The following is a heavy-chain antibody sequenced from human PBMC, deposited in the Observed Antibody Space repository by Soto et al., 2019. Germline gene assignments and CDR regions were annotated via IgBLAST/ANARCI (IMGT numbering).Heavy chain of an antibody. Sequence: EVQLVESGGGLVQPGGSLRLSCAASGFTVSSNYMTWVRQAPGKGLEWVSVIHSGGSTYYADSVKGRVTISRDNSETTGSLQMNSLRAEVTAVYFGARDVVAARRAGGDYWGQGTLVTVSS. D-gene: IGHD6-6*01. CDR2: IHSGGST. CDR1: GFTVSSNY. V-gene: IGHV3-66*01. CDR3: ARDVVAARRAGGDY. J-gene: IGHJ4*02.